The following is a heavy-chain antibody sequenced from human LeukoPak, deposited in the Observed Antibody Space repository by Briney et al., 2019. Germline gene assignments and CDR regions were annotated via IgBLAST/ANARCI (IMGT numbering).Heavy chain of an antibody. CDR3: ARAGYDRSGYYSY. Sequence: ASVKVSCKASGYTFTNYYMHWMRQALGQGLEWMGIINPSGGSTRHEKKFQCRVTMTRDPSTSTVYTELSSLRSNDTAVYYCARAGYDRSGYYSYWGQGTLVTVSS. D-gene: IGHD3-22*01. CDR1: GYTFTNYY. V-gene: IGHV1-46*01. J-gene: IGHJ4*02. CDR2: INPSGGST.